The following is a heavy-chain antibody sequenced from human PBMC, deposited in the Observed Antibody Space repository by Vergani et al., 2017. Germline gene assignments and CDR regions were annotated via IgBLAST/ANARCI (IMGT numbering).Heavy chain of an antibody. D-gene: IGHD3-3*01. Sequence: QVQLVQSGAEVKKPGSSVKVSCKASGGTFSSYAISWVRQAPGQGLEWMGGIIPIFGTANYAQKFQGRVTITADESTSTAYMELSSLSSEDTAVYYCARMKVRDFWSGNWFDPWGQGTLVTVSS. V-gene: IGHV1-69*01. CDR1: GGTFSSYA. CDR3: ARMKVRDFWSGNWFDP. J-gene: IGHJ5*02. CDR2: IIPIFGTA.